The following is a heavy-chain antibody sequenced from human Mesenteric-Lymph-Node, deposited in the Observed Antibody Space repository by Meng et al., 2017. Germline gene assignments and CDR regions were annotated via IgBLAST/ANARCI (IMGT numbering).Heavy chain of an antibody. D-gene: IGHD4-17*01. J-gene: IGHJ4*02. Sequence: HVQLQRWGSVLLKPSETLSRPCAVYGGSFSGYYWSWIRQPPGKGLEWIGEINHSGSTNYNPSLKSRVTISVDTSKNQFSLKLSSVTAADTAVYYCARGRGYGDYGSLYWGQGTLVTVSS. CDR1: GGSFSGYY. V-gene: IGHV4-34*01. CDR3: ARGRGYGDYGSLY. CDR2: INHSGST.